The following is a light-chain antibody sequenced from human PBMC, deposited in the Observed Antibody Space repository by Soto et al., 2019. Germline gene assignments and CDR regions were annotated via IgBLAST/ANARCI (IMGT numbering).Light chain of an antibody. J-gene: IGLJ2*01. CDR3: QVWDSSSDHVV. CDR1: NIGSKS. Sequence: SYELTQPPSVSVAPGKTVRITCGGNNIGSKSVHWYQQKPGQAPVLVIYYDSVRPSGIPERFSGSNSGNTATLTISRVEAGDEADYYCQVWDSSSDHVVFGGGTKLTVL. CDR2: YDS. V-gene: IGLV3-21*04.